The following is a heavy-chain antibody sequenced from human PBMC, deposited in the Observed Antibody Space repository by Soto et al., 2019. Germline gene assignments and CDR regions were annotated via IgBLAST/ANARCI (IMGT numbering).Heavy chain of an antibody. Sequence: ETLSLTCTVSGGSISSNYWTWIRQPPGKGLEWIGYVYNSGSTNYNPSLKSRVTISEDTSKSQFSLKVNSMTAADTAVYYCARYRREAVAGYTLDSWGQGILVTVSS. CDR3: ARYRREAVAGYTLDS. V-gene: IGHV4-59*01. CDR2: VYNSGST. J-gene: IGHJ5*02. CDR1: GGSISSNY. D-gene: IGHD6-13*01.